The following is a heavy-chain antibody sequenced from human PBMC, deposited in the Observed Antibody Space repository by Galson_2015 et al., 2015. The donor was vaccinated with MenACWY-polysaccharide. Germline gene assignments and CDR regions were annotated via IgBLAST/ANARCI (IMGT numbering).Heavy chain of an antibody. CDR1: GDSVSNNHVA. V-gene: IGHV6-1*01. D-gene: IGHD2-15*01. Sequence: CAISGDSVSNNHVAWNWIRQSPSRGLERLGRPYRAPHQYAASMRGRIAITSDTSTHQSSLQLSSVTPEDTGLYYCARGAYSSFDIWGQGTMVTVSS. CDR2: PYRAPH. J-gene: IGHJ3*02. CDR3: ARGAYSSFDI.